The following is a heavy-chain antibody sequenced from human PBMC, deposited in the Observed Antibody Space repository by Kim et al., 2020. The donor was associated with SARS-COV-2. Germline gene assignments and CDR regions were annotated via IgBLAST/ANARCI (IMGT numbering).Heavy chain of an antibody. D-gene: IGHD4-17*01. CDR2: IYYSGST. Sequence: SETLSLTCTVSGGSISSSSYYWGWIRQPPGKGLEWIGSIYYSGSTYYNPSLKSRVTISVDTSKNQFSLKLSSVTAADTAVYYCARLENGDYDYYYGMDVWGQGTTVTVSS. CDR3: ARLENGDYDYYYGMDV. CDR1: GGSISSSSYY. J-gene: IGHJ6*02. V-gene: IGHV4-39*01.